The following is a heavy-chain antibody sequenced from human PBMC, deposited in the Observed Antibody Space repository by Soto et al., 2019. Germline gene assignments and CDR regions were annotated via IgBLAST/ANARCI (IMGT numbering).Heavy chain of an antibody. J-gene: IGHJ5*02. CDR3: ARQLVLGCWFDP. CDR1: GGSISNYF. CDR2: IDNSGST. V-gene: IGHV4-59*05. D-gene: IGHD6-13*01. Sequence: SETLSLTCTVSGGSISNYFCNWIRQPAGKGLEWIGRIDNSGSTYYNPSLKSRVIISVDTSKNQFSLKLSSVTAADTAVYYCARQLVLGCWFDPWGQGTLVTVAS.